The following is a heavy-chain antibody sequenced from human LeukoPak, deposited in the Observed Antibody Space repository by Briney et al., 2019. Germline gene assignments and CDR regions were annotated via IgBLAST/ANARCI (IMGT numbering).Heavy chain of an antibody. CDR3: ARGRYGDYDGSDL. CDR1: GGSISSYY. D-gene: IGHD4-17*01. CDR2: IYYSGST. V-gene: IGHV4-59*01. Sequence: PSETLSLTCTVSGGSISSYYWSWIRQPXXXXXXXIGYIYYSGSTNYNPSLKSRVAISVDTSKNQFSLKLSSVTAADTAVYYCARGRYGDYDGSDLWGRGTLVTVSS. J-gene: IGHJ2*01.